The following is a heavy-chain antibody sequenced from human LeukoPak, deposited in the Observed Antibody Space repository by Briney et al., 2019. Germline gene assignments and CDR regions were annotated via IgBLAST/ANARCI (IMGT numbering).Heavy chain of an antibody. CDR1: GFSFSGYS. CDR2: ISSSSSNL. V-gene: IGHV3-48*01. Sequence: PAGSLRLSCVASGFSFSGYSMNWVRQAPGKGLEWVSSISSSSSNLYYADSVKGRSTISRDNAKNSVYLQINPLRVEDTAVYYCARDPPGVRDAFDIWGHGTMVTVSS. CDR3: ARDPPGVRDAFDI. D-gene: IGHD2-8*01. J-gene: IGHJ3*02.